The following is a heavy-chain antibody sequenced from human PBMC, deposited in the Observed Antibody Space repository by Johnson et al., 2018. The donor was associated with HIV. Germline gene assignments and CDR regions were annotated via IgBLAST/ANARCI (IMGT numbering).Heavy chain of an antibody. CDR3: AREGIAVAKVLAFDI. CDR1: GFTFSRYA. CDR2: ISNSGGAT. D-gene: IGHD6-19*01. V-gene: IGHV3-23*04. J-gene: IGHJ3*02. Sequence: MLLVESGGGLVQPGGSLRLSCIGSGFTFSRYAMSWVRQTPGKRLEWVSAISNSGGATHYADSVKGRFRISRDNSKNTLYLQMNSLRAEDTAVYYCAREGIAVAKVLAFDIWGQGTMVTVSS.